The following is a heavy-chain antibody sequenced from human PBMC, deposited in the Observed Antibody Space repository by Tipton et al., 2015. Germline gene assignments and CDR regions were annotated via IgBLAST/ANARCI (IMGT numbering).Heavy chain of an antibody. J-gene: IGHJ4*02. Sequence: TLSLTCTVSGDSISSYYWSWIRQPPGKGLEWIGYIYYSGSTNYNPFLKSRVTISLDTPKNQFSLKLSSVIAADTAVYYCAGTTVVGHTGLGVDYWGQGTLVTVSS. V-gene: IGHV4-59*01. CDR2: IYYSGST. D-gene: IGHD6-19*01. CDR1: GDSISSYY. CDR3: AGTTVVGHTGLGVDY.